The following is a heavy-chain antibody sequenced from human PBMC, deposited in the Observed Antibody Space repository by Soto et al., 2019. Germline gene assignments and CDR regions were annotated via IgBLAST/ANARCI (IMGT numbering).Heavy chain of an antibody. CDR3: ARAGSSGSYYNVHYYYGMDV. CDR2: IYTSGST. J-gene: IGHJ6*02. CDR1: GGSISSYY. Sequence: SATLSLNCTFSGGSISSYYWSWIRQPAGKGLEWIGRIYTSGSTNYNPSLKSRVTMSVDTSKNQFSLKLSSVTAADTAVYYCARAGSSGSYYNVHYYYGMDVWGQGTTVTVSS. V-gene: IGHV4-4*07. D-gene: IGHD3-10*01.